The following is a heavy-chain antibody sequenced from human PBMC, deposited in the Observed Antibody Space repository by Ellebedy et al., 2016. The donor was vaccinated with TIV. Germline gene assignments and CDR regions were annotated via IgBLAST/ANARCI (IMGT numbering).Heavy chain of an antibody. J-gene: IGHJ6*02. Sequence: SETLSLXXAVSGGSISSSNWWSWVRQPPGKGLEWIGEIYHSGSTNYNPSLKSRVTISVDKSKNQFSLKLSSVTAADTAVYYCARDALGIAARLSGMDVWGQGTTVTVSS. CDR3: ARDALGIAARLSGMDV. D-gene: IGHD6-6*01. CDR2: IYHSGST. V-gene: IGHV4-4*02. CDR1: GGSISSSNW.